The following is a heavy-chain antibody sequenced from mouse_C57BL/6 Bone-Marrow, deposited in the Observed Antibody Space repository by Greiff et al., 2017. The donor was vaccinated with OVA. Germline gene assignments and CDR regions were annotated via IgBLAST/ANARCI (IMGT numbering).Heavy chain of an antibody. CDR2: IYPGSGNT. Sequence: VQVVESGAELVRPGASVKLSCKASGYTFTDYYINWVKQRPGQGLEWIARIYPGSGNTYYNEKFKGKATLTAEKSSSTAYMQLSSLTSEDSAVYFCARFPTAARGYAMDYWGQGTSVTVSS. D-gene: IGHD1-2*01. CDR3: ARFPTAARGYAMDY. V-gene: IGHV1-76*01. J-gene: IGHJ4*01. CDR1: GYTFTDYY.